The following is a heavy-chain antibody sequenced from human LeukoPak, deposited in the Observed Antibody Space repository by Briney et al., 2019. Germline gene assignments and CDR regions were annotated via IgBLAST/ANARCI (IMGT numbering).Heavy chain of an antibody. CDR3: ARPLYSDYGFFDP. CDR2: IYYSGST. CDR1: GGSVTGYY. D-gene: IGHD4-17*01. V-gene: IGHV4-59*02. Sequence: SETLSLTCSVSGGSVTGYYWTWIRQPPGKGLEWIGYIYYSGSTNYNPSLKSRVTMSVDRSKNQFSLKLSSVTAADTAVYFCARPLYSDYGFFDPWGQGTLVTVST. J-gene: IGHJ5*02.